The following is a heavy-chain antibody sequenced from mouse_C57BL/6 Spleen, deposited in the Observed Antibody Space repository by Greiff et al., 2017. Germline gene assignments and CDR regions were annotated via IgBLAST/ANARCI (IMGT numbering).Heavy chain of an antibody. J-gene: IGHJ4*01. D-gene: IGHD1-1*01. CDR2: IYPGSGNT. Sequence: LQESGAELVRPGASVKLSCKASGYTFTDYYINWVKQRPGQGLEWIARIYPGSGNTYYNEKFKGKATLTAEKSSSTAYLQLSSLTSEDSAVYFGAREDYYGSSLYAMDYWGQGTSVTVSS. CDR3: AREDYYGSSLYAMDY. CDR1: GYTFTDYY. V-gene: IGHV1-76*01.